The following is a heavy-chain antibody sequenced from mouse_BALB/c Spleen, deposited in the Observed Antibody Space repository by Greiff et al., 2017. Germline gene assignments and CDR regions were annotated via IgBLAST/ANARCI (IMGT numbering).Heavy chain of an antibody. Sequence: QVQLQQPGAELVMPGASVKMSCKASGYTFTDYWMHWVKQRPGQGLEWIGAIDTSDSYTSYNQKFKGKATLTVDESSSTAYMQLSSLTSEDSAVYYCARSGITTVAYYFDYWGQGTTLTVSS. CDR1: GYTFTDYW. V-gene: IGHV1-69*01. J-gene: IGHJ2*01. D-gene: IGHD1-1*01. CDR3: ARSGITTVAYYFDY. CDR2: IDTSDSYT.